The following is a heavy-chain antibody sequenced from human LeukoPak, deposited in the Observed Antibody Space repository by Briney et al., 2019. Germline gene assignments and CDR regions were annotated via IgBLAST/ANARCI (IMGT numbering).Heavy chain of an antibody. V-gene: IGHV5-51*01. CDR1: GSRFTSYW. CDR3: ARQGSGTGLDY. Sequence: GAPLKISCKGSGSRFTSYWIGGVRQMPGKGLEWMGIIYPGDSDTRYSPSFQGQVPISGEKSISTPSLQWSRLEPAATAMYYCARQGSGTGLDYWGQGTLVSVSS. D-gene: IGHD3-10*01. J-gene: IGHJ4*02. CDR2: IYPGDSDT.